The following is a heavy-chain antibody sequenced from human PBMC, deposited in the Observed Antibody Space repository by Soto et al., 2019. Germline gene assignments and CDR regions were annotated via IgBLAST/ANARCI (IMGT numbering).Heavy chain of an antibody. CDR1: GGSISSYY. V-gene: IGHV4-59*01. J-gene: IGHJ4*02. CDR2: IYYSGST. D-gene: IGHD3-10*01. CDR3: ARDLSPAGHFDY. Sequence: PSETLSLTCTVSGGSISSYYWSWIRQPPGKGLEWIGYIYYSGSTNYNPSLKSRVTISVDTSKNQFSLKLSSVTAADTAVYYCARDLSPAGHFDYWGQGTLVTVS.